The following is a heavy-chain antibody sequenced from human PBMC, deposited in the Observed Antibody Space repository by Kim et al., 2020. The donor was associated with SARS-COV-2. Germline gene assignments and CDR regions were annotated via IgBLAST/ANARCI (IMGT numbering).Heavy chain of an antibody. CDR1: GFSFSDHH. Sequence: GGSLRLSCEASGFSFSDHHMDWVRQAPGKGLEWVGRTRRKADSHTTEYAASVKGRSSISRDDSKNALYLQMNSLKTEDTAVEYCVRDIGWRSWDFWGQGT. J-gene: IGHJ4*02. CDR2: TRRKADSHTT. D-gene: IGHD1-26*01. CDR3: VRDIGWRSWDF. V-gene: IGHV3-72*01.